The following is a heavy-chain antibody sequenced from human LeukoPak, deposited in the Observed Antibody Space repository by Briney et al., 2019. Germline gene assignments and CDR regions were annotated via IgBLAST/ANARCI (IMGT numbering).Heavy chain of an antibody. J-gene: IGHJ2*01. Sequence: SVKVSCKASGDTSGRYGISWVRQAPGQGLEWMGRIIPMFGVTKYVEKFQGRVTITADTSTSTVYMELSSLTSEDTAVYFCAREGGEFCSGGACHHWYFDLWGRGTLVTASS. CDR1: GDTSGRYG. V-gene: IGHV1-69*04. CDR3: AREGGEFCSGGACHHWYFDL. CDR2: IIPMFGVT. D-gene: IGHD2-15*01.